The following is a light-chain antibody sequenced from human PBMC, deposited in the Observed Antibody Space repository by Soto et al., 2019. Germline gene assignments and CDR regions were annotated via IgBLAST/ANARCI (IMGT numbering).Light chain of an antibody. CDR1: RSDVGGYNY. CDR2: DAS. CDR3: SSYTSSGTYV. Sequence: QSVLAQPASVSGSPGQSLTISCTGARSDVGGYNYVSWSQQPPGKAPKVMIYDASNRPSGVSNRFSGSKSGNTASLTISGLQAEDEADYFCSSYTSSGTYVFGTGTKSPS. J-gene: IGLJ1*01. V-gene: IGLV2-14*01.